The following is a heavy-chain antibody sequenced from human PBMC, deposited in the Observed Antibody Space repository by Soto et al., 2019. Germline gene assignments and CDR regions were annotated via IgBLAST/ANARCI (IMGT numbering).Heavy chain of an antibody. J-gene: IGHJ6*02. CDR1: GFTFSSYG. D-gene: IGHD3-16*01. V-gene: IGHV3-33*01. CDR2: IWYDGSNK. Sequence: GGSLRLSCAASGFTFSSYGMHWVRQAPGKGLEWVAVIWYDGSNKYYADSVKGRFTISRDNSKNTLYLQMNSLRAEDTAVYYCARDYGIANYGMDVWGQGTTVTVSS. CDR3: ARDYGIANYGMDV.